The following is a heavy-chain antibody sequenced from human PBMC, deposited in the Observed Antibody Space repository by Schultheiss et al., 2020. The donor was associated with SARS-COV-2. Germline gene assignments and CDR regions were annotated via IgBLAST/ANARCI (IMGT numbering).Heavy chain of an antibody. CDR3: ARDDSSSWQNFDY. V-gene: IGHV3-30-3*01. D-gene: IGHD6-13*01. CDR2: ISYDGSNK. J-gene: IGHJ4*02. Sequence: SCAASGFTFSSYAMHWVRQAPGKGLEWVAVISYDGSNKYYADSVKGRFTISRDNSKNTLYLQMNSLRAEDTAVYYCARDDSSSWQNFDYWGQGTLVTVSS. CDR1: GFTFSSYA.